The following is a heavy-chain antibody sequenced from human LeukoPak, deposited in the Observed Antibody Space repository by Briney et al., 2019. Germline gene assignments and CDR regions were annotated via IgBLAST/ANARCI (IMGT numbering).Heavy chain of an antibody. CDR3: ARLSRYSYGSDY. CDR1: GVSMSSSSDY. J-gene: IGHJ4*02. CDR2: IFYTGST. Sequence: SETLSLTCTVSGVSMSSSSDYWGWIRQPPGKGLEWIGSIFYTGSTFYNPSLKSRVTISVDTSKNQFSLRLSSVTAADTAVYYCARLSRYSYGSDYWGQGTLVTVSS. V-gene: IGHV4-39*01. D-gene: IGHD5-18*01.